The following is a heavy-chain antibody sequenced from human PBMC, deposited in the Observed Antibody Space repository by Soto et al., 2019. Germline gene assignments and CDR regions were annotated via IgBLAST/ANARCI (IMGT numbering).Heavy chain of an antibody. J-gene: IGHJ4*02. CDR3: SRVRGNWELLFDY. V-gene: IGHV1-3*01. CDR2: INAGNGNT. D-gene: IGHD1-26*01. CDR1: GYTFTSYA. Sequence: QVQLVQSGAEVKKPGASVKVSCKASGYTFTSYAMHWVRQAPGQRLEWMGWINAGNGNTKYSQKFQGRVTITRDTSESTAYMELSSLRSEDTAVYYCSRVRGNWELLFDYWGQGTLVTVSS.